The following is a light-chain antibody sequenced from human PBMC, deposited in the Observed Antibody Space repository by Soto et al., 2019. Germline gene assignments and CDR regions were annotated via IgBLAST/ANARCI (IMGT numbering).Light chain of an antibody. CDR2: GAS. CDR3: QQYNNWAQT. Sequence: EIVMTQSPATLSVSPGERATLSCRASQTVSSDLAWYPQKPGQAPRFLMYGASTRATGIPARFSGSGSGIEFTLTISSLQSEDFAVYYGQQYNNWAQTFGQGTKLEI. V-gene: IGKV3-15*01. CDR1: QTVSSD. J-gene: IGKJ2*01.